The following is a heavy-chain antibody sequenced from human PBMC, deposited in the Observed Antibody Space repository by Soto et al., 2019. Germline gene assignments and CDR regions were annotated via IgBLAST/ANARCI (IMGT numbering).Heavy chain of an antibody. CDR2: ISSNGDTT. J-gene: IGHJ3*02. D-gene: IGHD4-17*01. Sequence: GGSLRLSCAASGFMFDKYAMNWVRQAPGKGLEWVSLISSNGDTTDYTESVRGRFTISRDNSINTLYLHMRSLRPEDTAMYFCAHPRGYGVFDAVDIWGQGTMVTVS. CDR1: GFMFDKYA. CDR3: AHPRGYGVFDAVDI. V-gene: IGHV3-23*01.